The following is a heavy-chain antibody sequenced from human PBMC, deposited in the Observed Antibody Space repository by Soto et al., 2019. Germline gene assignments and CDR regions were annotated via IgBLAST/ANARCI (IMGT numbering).Heavy chain of an antibody. J-gene: IGHJ6*02. CDR2: IYYSGST. Sequence: SETLSLTCTVSGGSISSGGYYWSWIRQHPGKGLEWIGYIYYSGSTYYNPSLKSRVTISVDTSKNQFSLKLSSVTAADTAVYYCARDREAGYYYYGMDVWGQGTTVT. V-gene: IGHV4-31*03. D-gene: IGHD6-25*01. CDR3: ARDREAGYYYYGMDV. CDR1: GGSISSGGYY.